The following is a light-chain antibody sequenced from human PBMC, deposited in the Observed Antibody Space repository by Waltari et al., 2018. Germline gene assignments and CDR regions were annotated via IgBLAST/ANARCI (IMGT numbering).Light chain of an antibody. CDR2: DAS. CDR3: QQRSNGTFS. CDR1: QSVSIY. J-gene: IGKJ4*01. Sequence: ELVFTQSPAPLSLSPGERATLSCRASQSVSIYLAWYQQKPGQAPRLVIYDASNRATGIPGRYSGSGSGTDFIRTISRIGPEEFAVYYCQQRSNGTFSFGGGTKVEI. V-gene: IGKV3-11*01.